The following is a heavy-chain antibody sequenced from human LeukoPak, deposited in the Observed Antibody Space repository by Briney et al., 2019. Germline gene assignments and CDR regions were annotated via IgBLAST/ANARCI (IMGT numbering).Heavy chain of an antibody. CDR3: AKDPKKWAVAGWGYYFDY. D-gene: IGHD6-19*01. CDR2: IQYDGDDK. V-gene: IGHV3-30*02. Sequence: QPGGSLRLSCAASGFSFSTYGMHWVRQAPGKGLEWVAFIQYDGDDKFYADSVKGRFTISRDNSKNTLYLQMNSLRAEDTAVYYCAKDPKKWAVAGWGYYFDYWGQGTLVTVSS. J-gene: IGHJ4*02. CDR1: GFSFSTYG.